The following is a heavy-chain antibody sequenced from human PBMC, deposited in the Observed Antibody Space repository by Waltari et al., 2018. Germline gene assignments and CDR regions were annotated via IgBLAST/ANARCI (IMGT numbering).Heavy chain of an antibody. Sequence: QVQLVQSGAEVKKPGASVKVSCKASGYTFTGYYMHWVRQAPGQGLEWRGWINPNSGVTNYAQKFQGRVTMTRDTSISTAYMELSRLRSDDTAMYYCARAWDSSSWGQGTLVTVSS. CDR2: INPNSGVT. V-gene: IGHV1-2*02. CDR1: GYTFTGYY. J-gene: IGHJ4*02. D-gene: IGHD6-13*01. CDR3: ARAWDSSS.